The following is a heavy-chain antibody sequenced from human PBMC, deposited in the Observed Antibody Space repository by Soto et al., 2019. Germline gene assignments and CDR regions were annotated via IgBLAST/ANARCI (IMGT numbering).Heavy chain of an antibody. V-gene: IGHV4-4*07. CDR2: IYTSGST. Sequence: SETLSLTCTVSGGSISSYYWSWIRQPAGKGLEWIGRIYTSGSTNYNPSLKSRVTMSVDTSKNQFSLKLSSVTAADTAVYYCARDPYGGNYYYSGMDVLGQGTTVKVSS. CDR3: ARDPYGGNYYYSGMDV. J-gene: IGHJ6*02. D-gene: IGHD3-10*01. CDR1: GGSISSYY.